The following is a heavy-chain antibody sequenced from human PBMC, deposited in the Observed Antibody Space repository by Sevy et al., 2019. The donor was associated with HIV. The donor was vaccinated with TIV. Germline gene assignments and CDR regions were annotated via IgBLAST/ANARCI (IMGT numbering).Heavy chain of an antibody. CDR2: IYYSGST. D-gene: IGHD2-2*01. V-gene: IGHV4-39*01. CDR3: ASLPAATGLGLNYYYYGMDV. Sequence: SDTLSLTCTVSGGSISSSSYYWGWIRQPPGKGLEWIGSIYYSGSTYYNPSLKSRVTISVDTSKNQFSLKLSSVTAADTAVYYCASLPAATGLGLNYYYYGMDVWGQGTTVTVSS. CDR1: GGSISSSSYY. J-gene: IGHJ6*02.